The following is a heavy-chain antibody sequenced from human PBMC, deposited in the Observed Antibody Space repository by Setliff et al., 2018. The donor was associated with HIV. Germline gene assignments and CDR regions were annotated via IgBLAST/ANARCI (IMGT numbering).Heavy chain of an antibody. J-gene: IGHJ4*02. V-gene: IGHV3-21*01. Sequence: GGSLRLSCAASGFTFGSYSMNWVRQAPGKGLEWVSSISSSSSYIYYADSVKGRFTISRDNAKNSLYLQMNSLRAEDTAVYYCARGTVGATFLHNDYWGQGTLFTVSS. CDR3: ARGTVGATFLHNDY. CDR1: GFTFGSYS. CDR2: ISSSSSYI. D-gene: IGHD1-26*01.